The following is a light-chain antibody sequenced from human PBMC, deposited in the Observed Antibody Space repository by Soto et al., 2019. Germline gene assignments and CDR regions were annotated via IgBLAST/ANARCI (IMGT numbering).Light chain of an antibody. CDR2: RDS. CDR3: QVWDSSIASV. J-gene: IGLJ2*01. CDR1: NIGSKN. Sequence: SYELTQPLSVSVALGQTARITCGGNNIGSKNVHWYQQKPGQAPVLVIYRDSNRPSGIPERFSGSNSGNTATLTISRAQAGDEADYYCQVWDSSIASVFGGGTKLTVL. V-gene: IGLV3-9*01.